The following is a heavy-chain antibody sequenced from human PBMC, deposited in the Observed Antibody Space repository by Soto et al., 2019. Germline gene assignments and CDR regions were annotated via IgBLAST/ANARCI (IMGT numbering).Heavy chain of an antibody. CDR3: AKDIGGYDFWSGYCSYSLYYYYYGMDV. V-gene: IGHV3-30*18. Sequence: PGGSLRLSCAASGFTFSSYGMHWVRQAPGKGLEWVAVISYDGSNKYYADSVKGRFTISRDNSKNTLYLQMNSLRAEDTAVYYCAKDIGGYDFWSGYCSYSLYYYYYGMDVWGQGTTVTVS. D-gene: IGHD3-3*01. CDR1: GFTFSSYG. CDR2: ISYDGSNK. J-gene: IGHJ6*02.